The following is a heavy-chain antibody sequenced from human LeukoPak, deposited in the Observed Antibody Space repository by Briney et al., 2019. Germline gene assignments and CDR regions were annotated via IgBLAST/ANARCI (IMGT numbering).Heavy chain of an antibody. V-gene: IGHV4-59*01. D-gene: IGHD3-9*01. CDR3: ARLSGTRGHYDILTGYYTPNYFDY. CDR2: IYYSGST. CDR1: GGSISSYY. Sequence: PSETLSLTCTVSGGSISSYYWSWIQQPPGKGLEWIGYIYYSGSTNYNPSLKSRVTISVDTSKNQFSLKLSSVTAADTAVYYCARLSGTRGHYDILTGYYTPNYFDYWGQGTLVTVSS. J-gene: IGHJ4*02.